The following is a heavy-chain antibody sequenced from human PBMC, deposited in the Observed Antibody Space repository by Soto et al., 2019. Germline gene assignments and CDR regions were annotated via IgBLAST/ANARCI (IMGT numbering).Heavy chain of an antibody. V-gene: IGHV4-4*02. CDR3: ASFQYCSSTSCLDY. CDR2: IYHSGST. CDR1: GGSISSSNW. D-gene: IGHD2-2*01. J-gene: IGHJ4*02. Sequence: PSETLSLTCAVSGGSISSSNWCSWVRQPPGKGLEWIGEIYHSGSTNYNPSLKSRVTISVDKSKNQFSLKLSSVTAADTAVYYCASFQYCSSTSCLDYWGQGTLVTVSS.